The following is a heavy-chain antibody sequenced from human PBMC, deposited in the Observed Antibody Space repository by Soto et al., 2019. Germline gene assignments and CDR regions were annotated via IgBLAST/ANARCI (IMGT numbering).Heavy chain of an antibody. D-gene: IGHD3-22*01. CDR3: ARNYYDSLFDY. J-gene: IGHJ4*02. V-gene: IGHV3-48*01. CDR2: ISSSSSTI. CDR1: GFTFSSYS. Sequence: PGGSLRLSCAASGFTFSSYSMNWVRQAPGKGLEWVSYISSSSSTIYYADSVKGRFTISRDNAKNSLYLQMNSLRAEDTAVYYCARNYYDSLFDYWGQGTLVTVSS.